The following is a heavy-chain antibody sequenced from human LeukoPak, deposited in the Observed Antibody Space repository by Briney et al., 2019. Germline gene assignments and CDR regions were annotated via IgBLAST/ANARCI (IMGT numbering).Heavy chain of an antibody. D-gene: IGHD3-22*01. V-gene: IGHV4-61*01. CDR3: ARDEWLLQAFDI. CDR1: GYSISSGYY. J-gene: IGHJ3*02. Sequence: SETLSLTCTVSGYSISSGYYWGWIRQPPGKGLEWIGYIYYSGSTNYNPSLKSRVTISVDTSKNQFSLKLSSVTAADTAVYYCARDEWLLQAFDIWGQGTMVTVSS. CDR2: IYYSGST.